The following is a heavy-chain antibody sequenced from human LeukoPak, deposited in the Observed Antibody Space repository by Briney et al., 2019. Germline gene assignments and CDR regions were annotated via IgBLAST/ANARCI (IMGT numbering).Heavy chain of an antibody. CDR1: GYDFINYG. D-gene: IGHD6-6*01. CDR2: ISLYNGNT. V-gene: IGHV1-18*01. J-gene: IGHJ4*02. Sequence: ASVKVSCKASGYDFINYGITWVRQAPGQGLEWMGWISLYNGNTDYKLQGRVTMTTDTSTSTAYMELRSLRSDDTAVYYCARGGPFFSSSSSKGYYFDDWGQGTLVTVSS. CDR3: ARGGPFFSSSSSKGYYFDD.